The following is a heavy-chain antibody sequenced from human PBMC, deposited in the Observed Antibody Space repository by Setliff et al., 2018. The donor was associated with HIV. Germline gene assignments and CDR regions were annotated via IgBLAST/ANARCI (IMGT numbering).Heavy chain of an antibody. Sequence: PSETLSLTCAVYGGSFSGYYWSWIRQPPGKGLEWIGEINHSGSTNYNPSLKSRVTISVDTSKNQFSLKLSSVTAADTAMYYCARDGGSSGWYFVLGYSDYWGPGTLVTVSS. CDR1: GGSFSGYY. D-gene: IGHD6-19*01. CDR2: INHSGST. J-gene: IGHJ4*02. CDR3: ARDGGSSGWYFVLGYSDY. V-gene: IGHV4-34*01.